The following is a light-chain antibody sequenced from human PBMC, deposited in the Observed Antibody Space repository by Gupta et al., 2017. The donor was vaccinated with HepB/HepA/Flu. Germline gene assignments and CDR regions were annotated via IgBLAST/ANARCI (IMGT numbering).Light chain of an antibody. CDR1: QTISMY. V-gene: IGKV1-39*01. Sequence: DIQMTQSPPSLSASVGDRVTITCRASQTISMYMNWYQQKPGTAPKLLIYATSLLLSGVPSRFSGSGSETDFTLTISRLQPEDFATYYCLQSASPPFTFGHGTKVDFK. CDR3: LQSASPPFT. CDR2: ATS. J-gene: IGKJ3*01.